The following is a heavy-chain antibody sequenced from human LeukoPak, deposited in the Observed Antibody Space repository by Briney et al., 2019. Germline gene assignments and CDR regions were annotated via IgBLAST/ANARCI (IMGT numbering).Heavy chain of an antibody. CDR2: IYYSGST. J-gene: IGHJ6*03. V-gene: IGHV4-39*01. CDR3: ARIPRSSGWHDYYYYYMDV. Sequence: SETLSLTCTVSGGSLSASFYYWGWMRQPPGRGLEWTGSIYYSGSTYYNPSLKSRVTISVDTSKNQFSLKLNSVTAADTAVYYCARIPRSSGWHDYYYYYMDVWGKGTTVTVSS. D-gene: IGHD6-19*01. CDR1: GGSLSASFYY.